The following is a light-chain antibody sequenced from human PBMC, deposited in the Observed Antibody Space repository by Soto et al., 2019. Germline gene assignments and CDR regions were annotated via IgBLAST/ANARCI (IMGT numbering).Light chain of an antibody. CDR3: LLSYSGARPWV. Sequence: QAVVTQEPSLTVSPGGTVTLTCGSSTGAVTSGHYPYWFQQKPGQPPRTLICDTSNKHSWTPARFSVSLIGGKAALPLSGAQPEDEAEYYCLLSYSGARPWVFGGGTKLTVL. CDR1: TGAVTSGHY. CDR2: DTS. V-gene: IGLV7-46*01. J-gene: IGLJ3*02.